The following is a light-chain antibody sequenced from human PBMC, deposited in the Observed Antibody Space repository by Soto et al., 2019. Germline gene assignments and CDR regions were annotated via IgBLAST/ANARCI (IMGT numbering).Light chain of an antibody. CDR2: DVT. CDR1: SSDVGGYSY. Sequence: QSALTQPRSVSGSPGQSVTISCTGTSSDVGGYSYVSWYQQPPGKAPKLMIYDVTKRPSGVPDRFTGSKSGNTASLTISGRQAEDEADYYCCSYAGSYAFVVFGGGTKLTVL. J-gene: IGLJ2*01. V-gene: IGLV2-11*01. CDR3: CSYAGSYAFVV.